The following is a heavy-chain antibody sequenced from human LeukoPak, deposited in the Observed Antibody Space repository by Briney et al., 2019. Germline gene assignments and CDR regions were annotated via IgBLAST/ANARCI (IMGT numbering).Heavy chain of an antibody. J-gene: IGHJ2*01. CDR1: GDSISRGTFC. CDR3: ARQRRPDWYFDL. V-gene: IGHV4-39*01. CDR2: ICYNGVT. Sequence: SETLSLTCTVSGDSISRGTFCWGWIRQPPGKGLEWLGSICYNGVTYYNPSLKSRVTKTADMSKNQFSLNLNSVTATDTAEYYCARQRRPDWYFDLWGRGTMVTVSS.